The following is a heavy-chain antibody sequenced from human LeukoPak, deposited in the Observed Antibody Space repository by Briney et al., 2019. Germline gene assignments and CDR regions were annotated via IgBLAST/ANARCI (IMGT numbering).Heavy chain of an antibody. J-gene: IGHJ6*02. CDR1: GGTFSRYA. CDR3: ARGGSGYSYGYVRYYGMDV. CDR2: IGPIFGTA. Sequence: GASGKVSCKAAGGTFSRYAVSWVRQAPGHGLEWRGGIGPIFGTANYAQKFQGRVTITADESTSTAYLELSSLRSEDTAVYYCARGGSGYSYGYVRYYGMDVWGQGTTVTVSS. V-gene: IGHV1-69*13. D-gene: IGHD5-18*01.